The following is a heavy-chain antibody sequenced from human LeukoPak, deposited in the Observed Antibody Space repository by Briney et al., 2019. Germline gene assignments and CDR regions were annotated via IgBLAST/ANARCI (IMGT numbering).Heavy chain of an antibody. V-gene: IGHV1-18*01. CDR2: ISAYNGNT. J-gene: IGHJ6*02. Sequence: ASVKVSCKASGYTFTSYAISWVRQAPGRGLEWIGWISAYNGNTNYAQTFQGRVTMTTDTSTSTAYMDLRSLRSDDTAVYYCARDEEWELPNYYYYGMDVWGQGTTVTVSS. D-gene: IGHD1-26*01. CDR1: GYTFTSYA. CDR3: ARDEEWELPNYYYYGMDV.